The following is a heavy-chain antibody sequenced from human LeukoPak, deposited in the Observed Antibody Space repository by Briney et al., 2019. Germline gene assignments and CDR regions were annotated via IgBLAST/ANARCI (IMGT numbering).Heavy chain of an antibody. Sequence: GASVKVSCKASGYTFTSYDINWVRQATGQGLEWMGWMNPNSGNTGYAQKFQGRVTMTRNTSIGTAYMELSSLRSEDTAVYYCARGHKGRGQFDYWGQGTLVTVSS. CDR1: GYTFTSYD. CDR3: ARGHKGRGQFDY. CDR2: MNPNSGNT. J-gene: IGHJ4*02. V-gene: IGHV1-8*01.